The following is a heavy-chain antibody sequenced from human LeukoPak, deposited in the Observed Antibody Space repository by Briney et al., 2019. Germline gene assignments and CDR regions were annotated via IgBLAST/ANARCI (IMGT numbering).Heavy chain of an antibody. CDR3: AREGSRLVIHAFDI. CDR1: GFTVSSNY. CDR2: IYSGGST. Sequence: PGGSLRLSCAASGFTVSSNYMSWVRQAPGKGLEWVSVIYSGGSTYYADSVKGRFTISRDNPKNTVSLQMNSLRTEDTAVYFCAREGSRLVIHAFDIWGQGTMVTVSS. V-gene: IGHV3-53*05. D-gene: IGHD2-21*01. J-gene: IGHJ3*02.